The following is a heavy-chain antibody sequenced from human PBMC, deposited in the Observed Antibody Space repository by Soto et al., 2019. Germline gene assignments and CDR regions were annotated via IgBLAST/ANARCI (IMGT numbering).Heavy chain of an antibody. Sequence: ASVKVSCKASGYTFTSYGISWVRQAPGQGLEWMRWISAYNGNTNYAQKLQGRVTMTTYTSTGTAYIELRSLRSYVTVVYYCAGDVSGDIVVVVAATHRDNWFDPWGQ. D-gene: IGHD2-15*01. V-gene: IGHV1-18*01. CDR2: ISAYNGNT. CDR3: AGDVSGDIVVVVAATHRDNWFDP. J-gene: IGHJ5*02. CDR1: GYTFTSYG.